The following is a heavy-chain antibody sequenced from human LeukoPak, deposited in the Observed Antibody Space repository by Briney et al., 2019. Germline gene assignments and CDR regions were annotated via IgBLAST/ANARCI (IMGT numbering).Heavy chain of an antibody. CDR1: GGTFNSYA. CDR2: IIPIFGTA. D-gene: IGHD6-13*01. J-gene: IGHJ6*02. CDR3: AREEGRGAAAEYYYYGMDV. Sequence: VASVKVSCKASGGTFNSYAISWVRQAPGQGLEGMGGIIPIFGTANYAQKFQGRVTITADESTSTAYMELSSLRSEDTAVYYCAREEGRGAAAEYYYYGMDVWGQGTTVTVSS. V-gene: IGHV1-69*13.